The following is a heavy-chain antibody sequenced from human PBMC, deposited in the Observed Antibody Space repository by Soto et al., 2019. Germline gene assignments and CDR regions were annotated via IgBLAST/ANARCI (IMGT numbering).Heavy chain of an antibody. CDR3: ARSNYDFWSGYYYPDY. CDR1: GFSFSSYG. D-gene: IGHD3-3*01. CDR2: IWFDGSRK. V-gene: IGHV3-33*01. J-gene: IGHJ4*02. Sequence: QVQLVESGGGVVQPGRSLRLSCAASGFSFSSYGMHWVRQAPGKGLDWLAVIWFDGSRKNHADSVKGRFTISRDNSKNTLYLQMNSLRAEDTAVYYCARSNYDFWSGYYYPDYWGQGTLVTVSS.